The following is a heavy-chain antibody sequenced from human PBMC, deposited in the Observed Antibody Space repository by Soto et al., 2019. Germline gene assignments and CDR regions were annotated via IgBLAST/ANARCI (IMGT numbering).Heavy chain of an antibody. J-gene: IGHJ4*02. CDR1: GFTFTNYA. Sequence: EVQLLESGGGWVQPGGSLRLSCAASGFTFTNYAMTWVRQAPGKGLEWVSISSGSGSGGSTNYADSVKGRFTISSDNSKNALNLKMNSLRVEDTAVYNCAKDGDDDRNYVFDYWGQGTLVTVSS. CDR2: SSGSGSGGST. V-gene: IGHV3-23*01. D-gene: IGHD4-4*01. CDR3: AKDGDDDRNYVFDY.